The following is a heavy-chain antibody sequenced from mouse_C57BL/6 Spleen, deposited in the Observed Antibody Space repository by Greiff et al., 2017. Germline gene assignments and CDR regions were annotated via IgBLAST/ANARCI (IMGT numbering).Heavy chain of an antibody. V-gene: IGHV2-2*01. D-gene: IGHD1-1*01. J-gene: IGHJ4*01. CDR2: IWSGGST. CDR3: GSITTVGAMDY. Sequence: VMLVESGPGLVQPSQSLSITCTVSGFSLTSYGVHWVRQSPGKGLEWLGVIWSGGSTDYNAAFISRLSISKDNSKSQVFFKMNSLQADDTAIYYCGSITTVGAMDYWGQGTSVTVSS. CDR1: GFSLTSYG.